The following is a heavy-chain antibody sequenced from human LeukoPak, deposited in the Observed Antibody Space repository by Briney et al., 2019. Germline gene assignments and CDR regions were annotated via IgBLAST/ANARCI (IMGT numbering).Heavy chain of an antibody. D-gene: IGHD3-10*01. V-gene: IGHV3-66*01. CDR2: IYSGGST. J-gene: IGHJ4*02. CDR1: GCTLSSNY. CDR3: ARDYYGSGSYYPGRNFDS. Sequence: GAPRLSRAASGCTLSSNYMSWGRQAPGKGLGWVSVIYSGGSTYYADSVNGRFTISRDNAKNSLYLQMSSLRAEDTAVYYCARDYYGSGSYYPGRNFDSWGQGTLVTASS.